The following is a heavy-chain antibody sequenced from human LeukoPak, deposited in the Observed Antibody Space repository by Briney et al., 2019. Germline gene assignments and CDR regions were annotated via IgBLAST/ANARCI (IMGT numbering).Heavy chain of an antibody. Sequence: SETLSPTCAVYGGSFSGYYWSWIRQPPGKGLEWIGEINHSGSTNYNPSLKSRVTISVDTSKNQFPLKLSSVTAADTAVYYCARCGGKSSGKWFERWGQVTLVTVSS. CDR1: GGSFSGYY. J-gene: IGHJ5*02. CDR2: INHSGST. D-gene: IGHD6-19*01. V-gene: IGHV4-34*01. CDR3: ARCGGKSSGKWFER.